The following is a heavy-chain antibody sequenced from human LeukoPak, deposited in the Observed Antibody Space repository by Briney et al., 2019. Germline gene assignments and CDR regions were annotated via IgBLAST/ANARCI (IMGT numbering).Heavy chain of an antibody. CDR2: ISYDGSNK. CDR1: GFTFSSYG. J-gene: IGHJ4*02. V-gene: IGHV3-30*18. D-gene: IGHD1-14*01. CDR3: AKFNPPY. Sequence: PGGSLRLSCAASGFTFSSYGMHWVRQAPGKGLEWVAVISYDGSNKYYADSVKGRFTISRDNSKNTLYLQMNSLRAEDTAVYYCAKFNPPYWGQGTLVTVSS.